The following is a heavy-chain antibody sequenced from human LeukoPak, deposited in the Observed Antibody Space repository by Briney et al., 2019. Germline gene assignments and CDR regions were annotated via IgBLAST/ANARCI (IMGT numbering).Heavy chain of an antibody. J-gene: IGHJ4*02. Sequence: GASVKVSCKASGGTFSSYAISWVRQAPGQGLEWMGWISTYNGNTKSSQKLQGRVTMTTDTSTRTVYMELRSLRFDDTAVYYCARDLGGWWELLSGSDYWGQGTLVTVSS. CDR1: GGTFSSYA. CDR2: ISTYNGNT. V-gene: IGHV1-18*01. CDR3: ARDLGGWWELLSGSDY. D-gene: IGHD1-26*01.